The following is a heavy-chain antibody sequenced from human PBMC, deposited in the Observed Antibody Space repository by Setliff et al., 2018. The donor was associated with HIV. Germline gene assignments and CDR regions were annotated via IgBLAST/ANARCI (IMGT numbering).Heavy chain of an antibody. D-gene: IGHD3-16*01. CDR2: IHYNDGKT. CDR1: GDSITNSMHY. J-gene: IGHJ5*02. Sequence: PSETLSLTCTVSGDSITNSMHYWSWIRQPPGKGLEFIGSIHYNDGKTYYNAALRSRVTISADTSKNQFSLNLNSVTAADTAVYYCARAGRRTGHSYTWFDTWGQGTLVTVSS. V-gene: IGHV4-39*01. CDR3: ARAGRRTGHSYTWFDT.